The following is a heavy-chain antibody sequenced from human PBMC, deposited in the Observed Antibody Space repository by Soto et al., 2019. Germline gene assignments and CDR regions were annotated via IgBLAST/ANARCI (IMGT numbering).Heavy chain of an antibody. CDR2: INNRGTYM. CDR3: RRQEYDD. J-gene: IGHJ4*02. CDR1: GFTFSSYT. Sequence: EVQLVESGGGLVKPGGSLRLSCAASGFTFSSYTMSWVRQAPGQGLAWVSSINNRGTYMVYADSVKGRFTISRDNATNSGYLQLHCLRAEDSAVHYCRRQEYDDWGPGTLVTVSS. V-gene: IGHV3-21*06.